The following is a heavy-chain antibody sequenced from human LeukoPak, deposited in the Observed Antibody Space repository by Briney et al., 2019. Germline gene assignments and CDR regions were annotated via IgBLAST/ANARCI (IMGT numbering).Heavy chain of an antibody. J-gene: IGHJ4*02. Sequence: PSETLSLTCTVSGGSISSYYWSWIRQPPGKGLEWIGYIYYSGSTNYNPSLKSRVTISVDTSKNQFSLKLSSMTAADTAVYYCARGAHYDILTGRFDYWGQGTLVTVSS. D-gene: IGHD3-9*01. CDR3: ARGAHYDILTGRFDY. V-gene: IGHV4-59*01. CDR2: IYYSGST. CDR1: GGSISSYY.